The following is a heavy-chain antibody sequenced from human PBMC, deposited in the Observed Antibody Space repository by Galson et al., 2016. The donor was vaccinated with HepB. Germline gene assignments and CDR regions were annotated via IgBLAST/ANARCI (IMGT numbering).Heavy chain of an antibody. CDR1: GGSISSYF. D-gene: IGHD6-13*01. CDR3: ARDKRRGVAAGTGFDP. J-gene: IGHJ5*02. Sequence: SETLSLTCSVSGGSISSYFWSWIRQPAGKGLEWIGHISSSGGPNYNPSLQSRVTMSGDTSNNQFFLRLNSVTSADTAVYYCARDKRRGVAAGTGFDPWGQGTLVTVSS. CDR2: ISSSGGP. V-gene: IGHV4-4*07.